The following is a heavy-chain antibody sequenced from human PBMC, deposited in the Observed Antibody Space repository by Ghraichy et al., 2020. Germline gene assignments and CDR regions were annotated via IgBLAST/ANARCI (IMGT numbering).Heavy chain of an antibody. J-gene: IGHJ6*02. CDR1: GFIFSNYA. V-gene: IGHV3-23*01. Sequence: LSLTCAASGFIFSNYAMTWVRQAPGKGLEWVSSITGTGANTYYEDSVKGRFTISRDNSKNTLYLHMNSLRAEDTAIYYCAKDDYCSGATCATYYYYGLDLWGQGTTVTVSS. CDR2: ITGTGANT. CDR3: AKDDYCSGATCATYYYYGLDL. D-gene: IGHD2-15*01.